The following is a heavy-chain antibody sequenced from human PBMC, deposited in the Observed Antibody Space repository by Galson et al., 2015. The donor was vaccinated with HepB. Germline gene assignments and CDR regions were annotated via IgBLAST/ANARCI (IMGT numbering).Heavy chain of an antibody. CDR3: TPELADIPLRHNFGY. Sequence: SLRLSCAASGFTFNNAWMNWVRQAPGKGLEWVALIKSTTDGGTIDYAAPVKGRFTISRDDLKKTLYLQMNSLKTEDTAMYYCTPELADIPLRHNFGYWGQGTLVTVSS. CDR2: IKSTTDGGTI. CDR1: GFTFNNAW. V-gene: IGHV3-15*07. D-gene: IGHD1-14*01. J-gene: IGHJ4*02.